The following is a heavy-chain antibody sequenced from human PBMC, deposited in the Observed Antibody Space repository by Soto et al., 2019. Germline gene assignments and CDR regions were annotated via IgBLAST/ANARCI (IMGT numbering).Heavy chain of an antibody. D-gene: IGHD3-3*01. CDR1: GGSLSGYF. V-gene: IGHV4-34*01. J-gene: IGHJ6*03. CDR2: INHIGST. CDR3: ARYHYYDFWIGSRHYMDV. Sequence: QVHLEQWGAGLLKPSETLSLTCAVYGGSLSGYFWSWVRQPPGKGLEWIGEINHIGSTNYNPSLKSRVTISADTSKHQFSLRLSSVTAAHSGIYSYARYHYYDFWIGSRHYMDVWGRGTTVTVSS.